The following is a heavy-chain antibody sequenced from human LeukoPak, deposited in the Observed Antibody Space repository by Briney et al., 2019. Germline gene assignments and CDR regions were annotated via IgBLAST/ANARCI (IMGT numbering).Heavy chain of an antibody. CDR2: IYYSGST. J-gene: IGHJ4*02. V-gene: IGHV4-59*01. CDR1: GGSISSYY. CDR3: ARDRYDFWSGYYSDY. Sequence: SETLSLTCTVSGGSISSYYWSWIRQPPGKGLEWIGYIYYSGSTNYNTSLKSRVTISVDTSKNQFSLKLSSVTAADTAVYYCARDRYDFWSGYYSDYWGQGTLVTVSS. D-gene: IGHD3-3*01.